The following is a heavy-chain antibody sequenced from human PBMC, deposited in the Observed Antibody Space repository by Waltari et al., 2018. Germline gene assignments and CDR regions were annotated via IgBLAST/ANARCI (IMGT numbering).Heavy chain of an antibody. J-gene: IGHJ4*02. D-gene: IGHD2-15*01. CDR3: ARDRGRGLYLDS. CDR2: VYGGGKT. CDR1: GDSMSSTYW. V-gene: IGHV4-4*02. Sequence: QLQESGPGLVRPSGTLSLTCAVSGDSMSSTYWWSWVRQSPGKGLEWIGQVYGGGKTNYNPSVASRVTVELDTYNKKFSLKLTSATAADTAVYYCARDRGRGLYLDSWGPG.